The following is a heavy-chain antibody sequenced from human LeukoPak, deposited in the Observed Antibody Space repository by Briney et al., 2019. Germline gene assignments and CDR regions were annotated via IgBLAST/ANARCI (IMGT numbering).Heavy chain of an antibody. CDR1: GFTFSSYN. V-gene: IGHV3-21*01. CDR3: ARDLAGTTFPDY. J-gene: IGHJ4*02. CDR2: ISSSSSYI. Sequence: GGSLRLSCAASGFTFSSYNMNWVRQAPGKGLEWVSSISSSSSYIYYADSVKGRFTISRDNAKNSLYLQMNSLRAEDTAVYYCARDLAGTTFPDYWGQGTLVTVSS. D-gene: IGHD1-1*01.